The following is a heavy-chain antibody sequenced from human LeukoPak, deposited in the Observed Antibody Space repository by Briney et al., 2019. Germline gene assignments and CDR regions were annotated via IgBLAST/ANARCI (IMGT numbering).Heavy chain of an antibody. V-gene: IGHV3-23*01. CDR1: RFRFSTFP. J-gene: IGHJ3*02. CDR3: AKSLLTTATGTGRAFDI. Sequence: GGSLRLSCSASRFRFSTFPMGWVRQAPGKGLEWVSGNSAGGETTFYADSVRGRLTISRDNSKNTLYLQMNSLRADDTAVYYCAKSLLTTATGTGRAFDIWGQGTMVTVSS. CDR2: NSAGGETT. D-gene: IGHD1-1*01.